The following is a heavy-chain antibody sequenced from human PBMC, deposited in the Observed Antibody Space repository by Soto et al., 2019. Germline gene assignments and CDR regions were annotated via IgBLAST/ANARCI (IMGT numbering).Heavy chain of an antibody. J-gene: IGHJ4*02. CDR2: IVVGSGNT. Sequence: QMQLVQSGPEVKKPGTSVKVSCKASGFTFTSSAVQWVRQARGQRLEWIGWIVVGSGNTNYAQKFQERVTITRDMSKSTAYLGLGRVRSEGTAVYSCGAGIRGRQGEVFEYGGQGTLVTVSS. D-gene: IGHD3-16*01. V-gene: IGHV1-58*01. CDR3: GAGIRGRQGEVFEY. CDR1: GFTFTSSA.